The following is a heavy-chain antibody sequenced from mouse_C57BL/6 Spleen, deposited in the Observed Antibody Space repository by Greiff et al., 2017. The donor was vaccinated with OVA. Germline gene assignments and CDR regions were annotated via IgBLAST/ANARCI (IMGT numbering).Heavy chain of an antibody. CDR1: GYTFTGYW. Sequence: QVQLQQSGAALMKPGASVKLSCKATGYTFTGYWIEWVKQRPGHGLEWIGEILPGSGSTNYTEKFKGKATFTADTSSNTAYMQLSSLTTEDSAIYYGARSGIYYEYYYAMDYWGQGTSVTVSS. D-gene: IGHD2-4*01. CDR2: ILPGSGST. J-gene: IGHJ4*01. CDR3: ARSGIYYEYYYAMDY. V-gene: IGHV1-9*01.